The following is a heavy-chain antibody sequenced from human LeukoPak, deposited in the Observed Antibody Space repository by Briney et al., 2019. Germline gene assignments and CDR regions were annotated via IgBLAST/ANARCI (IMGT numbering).Heavy chain of an antibody. J-gene: IGHJ6*03. CDR3: ARTPETYYYDSSGYRSNYYYYMDV. V-gene: IGHV4-59*01. Sequence: SETLSLTCTVSGGSISSYYWSWIRQPPGKGLEWIGYIYYSGSTNYNPSLKSRVTISVDTSKNQFSLKLSSVTAADTAVYYCARTPETYYYDSSGYRSNYYYYMDVWGKGTTVTVSS. D-gene: IGHD3-22*01. CDR1: GGSISSYY. CDR2: IYYSGST.